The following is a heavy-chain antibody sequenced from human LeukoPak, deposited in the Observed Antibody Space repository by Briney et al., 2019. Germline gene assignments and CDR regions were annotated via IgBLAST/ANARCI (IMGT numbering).Heavy chain of an antibody. CDR2: ISIYSGKT. CDR3: ARDQQWLDPARHGFDY. Sequence: ASVKLSCTASGSTFTSCGISWGRQAPAQGLEWMGWISIYSGKTNYAQKYQGRVTMTTDTSTRTAYMELRSLRSDDTAAYYCARDQQWLDPARHGFDYWGQGTLVTVSS. J-gene: IGHJ4*02. V-gene: IGHV1-18*01. D-gene: IGHD6-19*01. CDR1: GSTFTSCG.